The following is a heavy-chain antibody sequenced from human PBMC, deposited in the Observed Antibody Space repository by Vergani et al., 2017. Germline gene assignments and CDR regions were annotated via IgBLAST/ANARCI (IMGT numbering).Heavy chain of an antibody. D-gene: IGHD3-9*01. CDR1: GFTFSNAW. Sequence: EVQLVESGGGLVKPGGSLRLSCAASGFTFSNAWMSWVRQAPGKGLEWVGRIKSKTDGGRTDYAAPVKGRFTISRDDSKNTLYLQMNSLKTEDTAVYYCTTDPPHFDWLDDIDYWGQGTLVTVSS. CDR2: IKSKTDGGRT. CDR3: TTDPPHFDWLDDIDY. V-gene: IGHV3-15*01. J-gene: IGHJ4*02.